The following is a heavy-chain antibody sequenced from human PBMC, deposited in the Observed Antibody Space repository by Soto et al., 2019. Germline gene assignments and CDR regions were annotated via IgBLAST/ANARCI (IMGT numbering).Heavy chain of an antibody. CDR3: ARGRYCLTGRCFPNWFDP. Sequence: QVQLLESGPGRVKPSQTLSLTCSVSGDSISTVDYFWAWVRQPPGQALEYIGYIYKSATTYYNPSFESRVAISRDTSKCQFSLSVTSLTAADTSVYFCARGRYCLTGRCFPNWFDPWGQGTLVTVTS. CDR1: GDSISTVDYF. J-gene: IGHJ5*02. CDR2: IYKSATT. V-gene: IGHV4-30-4*01. D-gene: IGHD2-15*01.